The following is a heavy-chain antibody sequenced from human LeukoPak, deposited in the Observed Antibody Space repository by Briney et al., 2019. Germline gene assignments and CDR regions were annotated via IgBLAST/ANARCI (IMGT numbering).Heavy chain of an antibody. CDR1: GGSISSGDYY. Sequence: SETLSLTCTVSGGSISSGDYYWSWIRQPPGKGLEWIGYIYYSGSTYYNPSLKSRVTISVDTSKNQFSLKLSSVTAADTAVYYCARAGYSYDYRLDYWGQGTLVTVSS. CDR2: IYYSGST. CDR3: ARAGYSYDYRLDY. D-gene: IGHD5-18*01. V-gene: IGHV4-30-4*01. J-gene: IGHJ4*02.